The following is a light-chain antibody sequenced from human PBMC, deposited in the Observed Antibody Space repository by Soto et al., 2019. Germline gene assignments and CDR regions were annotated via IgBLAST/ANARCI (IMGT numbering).Light chain of an antibody. CDR1: SSDVGGYNY. CDR3: SSYTSSSTLVL. Sequence: QSGLTQPASVSGSPGQSITISCTGTSSDVGGYNYVSWYQQHPGKAPKLMIYDVSNRPSGVSNRFSGSKSGNTASLTISGLQAEDEADYYCSSYTSSSTLVLFGGGTKLTVL. CDR2: DVS. J-gene: IGLJ2*01. V-gene: IGLV2-14*01.